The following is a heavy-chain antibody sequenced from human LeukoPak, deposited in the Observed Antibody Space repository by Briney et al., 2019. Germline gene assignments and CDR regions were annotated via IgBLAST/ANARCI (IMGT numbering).Heavy chain of an antibody. V-gene: IGHV4-4*09. CDR3: ARQAADYDFWSGLRDLYYYYYMDV. J-gene: IGHJ6*03. Sequence: SETLSLTCTVSGGSISSYYWSWIRQPPGKGLEWIGYIYTSGSTNYNPSLKSPVTISVDTSKNQFSLKLSSVTAADTAVYYCARQAADYDFWSGLRDLYYYYYMDVWGKGTTVTVSS. CDR2: IYTSGST. D-gene: IGHD3-3*01. CDR1: GGSISSYY.